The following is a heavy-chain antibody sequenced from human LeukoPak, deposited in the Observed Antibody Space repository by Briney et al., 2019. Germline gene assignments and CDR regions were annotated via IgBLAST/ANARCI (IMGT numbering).Heavy chain of an antibody. CDR2: VSHGGTS. J-gene: IGHJ5*02. V-gene: IGHV4-34*01. CDR1: GGPFRGFF. D-gene: IGHD2/OR15-2a*01. Sequence: PSETLSLTCAVSGGPFRGFFWSWIRQAPGKGLEWIAEVSHGGTSNYNPSLKSRITILVDTSKSQFSLKLTSVTAADTAVYYCARGIFYGGRKQYIWFDLWAQGTLVTVSS. CDR3: ARGIFYGGRKQYIWFDL.